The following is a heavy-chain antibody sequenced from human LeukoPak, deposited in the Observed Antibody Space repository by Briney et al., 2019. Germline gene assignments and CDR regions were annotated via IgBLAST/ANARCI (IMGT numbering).Heavy chain of an antibody. CDR2: ISSSSYI. Sequence: PGGSLRLSCAASGFTFSSYSMNWVRQAPGKGLKWVSSISSSSYIYYADSVKGRFTISRDNAKNSLYLQMNSLRAEDTAVYYCARYDYSNHRYYYYYGMDVWGQGTTVTVSS. CDR3: ARYDYSNHRYYYYYGMDV. J-gene: IGHJ6*02. D-gene: IGHD4-11*01. CDR1: GFTFSSYS. V-gene: IGHV3-21*01.